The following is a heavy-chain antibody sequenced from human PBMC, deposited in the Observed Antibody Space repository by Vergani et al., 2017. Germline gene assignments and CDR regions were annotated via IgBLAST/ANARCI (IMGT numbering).Heavy chain of an antibody. CDR1: GCSFSSHA. D-gene: IGHD1-26*01. Sequence: QVQLAESGGGRVQPGRSLRLSCAASGCSFSSHAIHWVRQAPGKGLEWVAVISYDGSNKYYADSVKGRFTISRDNSKNTLYLQMNSLRAEDTAVYYCAKDSHLWELLSWHYFDYWGQGTLVTVSS. CDR2: ISYDGSNK. J-gene: IGHJ4*02. V-gene: IGHV3-30*18. CDR3: AKDSHLWELLSWHYFDY.